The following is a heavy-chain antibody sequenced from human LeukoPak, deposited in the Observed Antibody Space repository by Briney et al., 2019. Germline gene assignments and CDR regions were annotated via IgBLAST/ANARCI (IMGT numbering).Heavy chain of an antibody. V-gene: IGHV3-15*01. CDR1: GFTFSNAW. Sequence: GGSLRLSCAASGFTFSNAWMSWVRQAPGKGLEWVGRIKSKTDGGTTDYAAPVKGRFTISRDDSITTLYLQMNSLETEDTAVYYCAKSIVVVVAGTAGHYFDYWGQGTLVIVSS. CDR3: AKSIVVVVAGTAGHYFDY. J-gene: IGHJ4*02. D-gene: IGHD2-15*01. CDR2: IKSKTDGGTT.